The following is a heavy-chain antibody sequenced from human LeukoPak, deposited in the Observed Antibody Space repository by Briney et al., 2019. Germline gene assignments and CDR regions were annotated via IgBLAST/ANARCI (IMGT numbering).Heavy chain of an antibody. CDR3: ARDGYCSGGTCYPSGWFDP. V-gene: IGHV3-7*03. J-gene: IGHJ5*02. D-gene: IGHD2-15*01. CDR1: GFTFSTYW. CDR2: IKQDGSEK. Sequence: HAGGSLRLSCAASGFTFSTYWMTWVRQAPGKGLEWVANIKQDGSEKYFVDSVKGRFSISRDNAKNSLYLQMNSLKTEDTAVYYCARDGYCSGGTCYPSGWFDPWGQGTLVTVSS.